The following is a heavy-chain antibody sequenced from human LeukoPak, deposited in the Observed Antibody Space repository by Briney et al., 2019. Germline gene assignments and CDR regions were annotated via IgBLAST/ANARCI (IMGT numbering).Heavy chain of an antibody. CDR3: ARGNSAWEVPHWSDY. CDR2: ITTSSSYM. D-gene: IGHD1-26*01. Sequence: PGGSLRLSCAASGFTFSAYNMNWVRRTPGKGLEWVSSITTSSSYMFYADSVRGRFTISRDNAKNSLYLQMTSLRADDTAVYYCARGNSAWEVPHWSDYWGQGTLVTVSS. J-gene: IGHJ4*02. CDR1: GFTFSAYN. V-gene: IGHV3-21*01.